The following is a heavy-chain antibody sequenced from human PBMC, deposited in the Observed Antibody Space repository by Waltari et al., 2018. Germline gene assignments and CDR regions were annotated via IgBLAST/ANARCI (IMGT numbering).Heavy chain of an antibody. J-gene: IGHJ6*02. CDR2: ISSSGSTI. D-gene: IGHD3-10*01. CDR1: GFTFSSYE. CDR3: ARVVTFLVRGVHLDYGMDV. V-gene: IGHV3-48*03. Sequence: EVQLVESGGGLVQPGGSLRLSCAASGFTFSSYEMNWVRLAPGKGLEWVSYISSSGSTIYYADTGKGRFTISRDNAKNSLYLQMNSLRAEDTAVYYCARVVTFLVRGVHLDYGMDVWGQGTTVTVSS.